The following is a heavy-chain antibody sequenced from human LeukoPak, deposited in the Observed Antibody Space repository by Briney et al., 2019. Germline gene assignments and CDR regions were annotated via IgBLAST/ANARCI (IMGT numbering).Heavy chain of an antibody. CDR2: ISYDGSNK. Sequence: GGSLRLSCAASGFTFSSYGMHWVRQAPGKGLEWVAVISYDGSNKYYADSVKGRFTISRDNSKNTLYLQMNSLRAEDTAVYYCAKISSFRTGASGSYHYGGQGTLVTVSS. CDR1: GFTFSSYG. D-gene: IGHD1-26*01. J-gene: IGHJ4*02. V-gene: IGHV3-30*18. CDR3: AKISSFRTGASGSYHY.